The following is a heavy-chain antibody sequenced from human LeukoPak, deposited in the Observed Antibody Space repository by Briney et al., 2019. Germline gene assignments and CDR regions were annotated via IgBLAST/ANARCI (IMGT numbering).Heavy chain of an antibody. CDR1: GFTVSSSY. V-gene: IGHV3-53*01. CDR2: IYGGGNI. J-gene: IGHJ4*02. D-gene: IGHD5-24*01. Sequence: GGSLRLSCAASGFTVSSSYMTWVRQAPGKGLEWVSVIYGGGNIYYADSVKGRFTISRDNSKNTLYLQMNSLRAEDTAVYYCARGAGYNYPYYFDYWGQGTLVTVSS. CDR3: ARGAGYNYPYYFDY.